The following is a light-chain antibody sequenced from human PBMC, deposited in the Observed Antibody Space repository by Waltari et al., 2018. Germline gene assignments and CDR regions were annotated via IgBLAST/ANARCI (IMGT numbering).Light chain of an antibody. CDR1: QSVKNN. Sequence: DIQMTQSPSTLSASVGDRVTITCRASQSVKNNLAWYQQKPGKAPKVLNHKASRLESLVPSRFSGSGYGTEFTLTISSLQPDDFATYYCLEYDSLPVTFGGGTKVEIK. J-gene: IGKJ4*01. CDR2: KAS. V-gene: IGKV1-5*03. CDR3: LEYDSLPVT.